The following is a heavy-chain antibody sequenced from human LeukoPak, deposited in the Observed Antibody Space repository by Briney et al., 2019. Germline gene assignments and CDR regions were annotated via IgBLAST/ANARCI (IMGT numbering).Heavy chain of an antibody. CDR3: ARHPTNWFDP. CDR1: GYSFTSYW. J-gene: IGHJ5*02. CDR2: IYPDDSDT. V-gene: IGHV5-51*01. Sequence: GESLKISCKCSGYSFTSYWIGWVRQMPGKGLEWMGMIYPDDSDTRYSPSFQGHVTISADKSISTAYLQWSSLKASDTAMYYCARHPTNWFDPWGQGTLVTVSS.